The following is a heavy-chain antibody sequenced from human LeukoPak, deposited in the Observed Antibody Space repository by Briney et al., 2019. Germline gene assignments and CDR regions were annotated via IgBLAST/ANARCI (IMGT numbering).Heavy chain of an antibody. CDR1: GYTFTSYG. CDR3: ARAVVRGYSGYDTGYSSGWYVAGYFDY. CDR2: IIPILGIA. D-gene: IGHD6-19*01. Sequence: SVKVSCKASGYTFTSYGISWVRQAPGQGLEWMGRIIPILGIANYAQKFQGRVTITADKSTSTAYMELSSLRSEDTAVYYCARAVVRGYSGYDTGYSSGWYVAGYFDYWGQGTLVTVSS. V-gene: IGHV1-69*04. J-gene: IGHJ4*02.